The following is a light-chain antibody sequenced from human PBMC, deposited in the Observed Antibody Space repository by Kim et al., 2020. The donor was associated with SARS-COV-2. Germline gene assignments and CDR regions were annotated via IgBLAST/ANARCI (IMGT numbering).Light chain of an antibody. V-gene: IGLV2-18*02. J-gene: IGLJ3*02. CDR2: EVS. CDR3: SSYTSSSTWV. Sequence: QSALTQPPSVSGSPGQSVTISCTGTSSDVGSYNRVSWYQQPPGTAPKLMIYEVSNRPSGVPDRFSGSKSGNTASLTISGLQAEDEADYYCSSYTSSSTWVFGGGTQLPVL. CDR1: SSDVGSYNR.